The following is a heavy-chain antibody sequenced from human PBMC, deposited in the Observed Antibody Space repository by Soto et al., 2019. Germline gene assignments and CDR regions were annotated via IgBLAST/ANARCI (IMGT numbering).Heavy chain of an antibody. CDR1: GFTFSIYG. D-gene: IGHD2-15*01. J-gene: IGHJ4*02. CDR3: ARDGYCSGGSCYSVPVFDY. CDR2: IWYDGSNK. Sequence: GGSLRLSCAASGFTFSIYGMHWVRQAPGKGLEWVAVIWYDGSNKYYADSVKGRFTISRDNSKNTLYLQMNSLRAEDTAVYYCARDGYCSGGSCYSVPVFDYWGQGT. V-gene: IGHV3-33*01.